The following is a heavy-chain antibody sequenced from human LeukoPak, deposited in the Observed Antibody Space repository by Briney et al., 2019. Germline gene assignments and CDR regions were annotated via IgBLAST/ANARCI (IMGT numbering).Heavy chain of an antibody. Sequence: GGSLRLSCAASGFTFSSYAMHWVRQAPGKGLEYVSSITSNGGITYYANSVKGRFTISRDNSKNTLYLQMGSPTPEDMAVYYCARDHVGNGDYWGQGTLVTVSS. CDR1: GFTFSSYA. CDR3: ARDHVGNGDY. D-gene: IGHD4-23*01. J-gene: IGHJ4*02. CDR2: ITSNGGIT. V-gene: IGHV3-64*01.